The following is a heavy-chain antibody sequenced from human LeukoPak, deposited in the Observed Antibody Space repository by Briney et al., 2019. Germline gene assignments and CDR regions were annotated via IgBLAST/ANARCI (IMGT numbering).Heavy chain of an antibody. CDR1: GFTFSSYT. V-gene: IGHV3-23*01. J-gene: IGHJ4*02. CDR2: ITTSDGNT. D-gene: IGHD7-27*01. Sequence: PGGSLRLSCAASGFTFSSYTMSWVRQAPGKGLEWVSTITTSDGNTYYADSVKGRFTVSRDISKNTLFLQMNSLRAEDTAVYYCAKDGGLWVSAHWGDSWGRGTLVTVSS. CDR3: AKDGGLWVSAHWGDS.